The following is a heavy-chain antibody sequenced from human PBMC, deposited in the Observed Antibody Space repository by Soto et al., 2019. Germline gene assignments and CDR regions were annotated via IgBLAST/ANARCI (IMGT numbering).Heavy chain of an antibody. D-gene: IGHD2-2*01. CDR2: FGPEDCET. CDR3: ATDHIVVVPAARGEHRPLDY. Sequence: APVKVSCKVSGYTLTELSMHWVRQAPGKGLEWMGGFGPEDCETMYAQKFERRVTMTEDTSTDTAYMELSSLRSEDTAVYYCATDHIVVVPAARGEHRPLDYWGQRTLVTVSS. CDR1: GYTLTELS. V-gene: IGHV1-24*01. J-gene: IGHJ4*02.